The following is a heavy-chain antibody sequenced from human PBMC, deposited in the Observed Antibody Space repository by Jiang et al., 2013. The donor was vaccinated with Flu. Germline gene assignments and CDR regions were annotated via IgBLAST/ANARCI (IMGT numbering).Heavy chain of an antibody. D-gene: IGHD1-20*01. CDR1: GFTSAAC. Sequence: RLSCAASGFTSAACYALGRQAPGKGLEWVAATSYDGTNKYNGDSVKGRFTISRDNSKNTLYLQMDSVKPEDTAMYYCARCEDITVVRILVFCFDSWGQGTLVTVSS. V-gene: IGHV3-30-3*01. CDR2: TSYDGTNK. CDR3: ARCEDITVVRILVFCFDS. J-gene: IGHJ4*02.